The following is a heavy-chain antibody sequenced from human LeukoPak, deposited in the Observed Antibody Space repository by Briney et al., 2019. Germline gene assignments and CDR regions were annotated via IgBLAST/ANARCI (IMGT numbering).Heavy chain of an antibody. CDR2: IYPGDSNT. D-gene: IGHD3-10*01. J-gene: IGHJ4*02. CDR1: GYSFTSYW. V-gene: IGHV5-51*01. CDR3: ARQKVTMVRGIIITEYFDH. Sequence: PGESLKISCKGSGYSFTSYWIAWVRQMPGKGLEWMGIIYPGDSNTRYSPSFQGHVTISADKSTSTAYLQWSSLMASDTAMYYCARQKVTMVRGIIITEYFDHWGQGTLVTVSS.